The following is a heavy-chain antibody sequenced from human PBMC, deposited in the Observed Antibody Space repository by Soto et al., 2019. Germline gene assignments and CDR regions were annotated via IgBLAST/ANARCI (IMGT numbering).Heavy chain of an antibody. CDR3: ARVWARVDYYGMDV. CDR2: INAGNGNT. Sequence: QVQLVQSGAEVKKPGASVKVSCKASGYTFTSYAMHWVRQAPGQRLEWMGWINAGNGNTKYSQKFQGRVTITRDTSASTVYMELSSLRSEDTAVYYCARVWARVDYYGMDVWGQGTTVTVSS. J-gene: IGHJ6*02. V-gene: IGHV1-3*01. CDR1: GYTFTSYA. D-gene: IGHD3-16*01.